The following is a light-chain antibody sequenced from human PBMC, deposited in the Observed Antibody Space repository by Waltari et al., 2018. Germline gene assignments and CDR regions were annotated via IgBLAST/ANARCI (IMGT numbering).Light chain of an antibody. J-gene: IGKJ1*01. V-gene: IGKV1-39*01. Sequence: DIQMTQSPSSLSASVGDRVSITCRTSQSISNYLNWYHQRPGEAPHLLIYAASSLQSGVSSRFSGSGSGTYFSLTISSLQPEDVGIYYCQQSYATVWTFGLGTKVEIK. CDR1: QSISNY. CDR2: AAS. CDR3: QQSYATVWT.